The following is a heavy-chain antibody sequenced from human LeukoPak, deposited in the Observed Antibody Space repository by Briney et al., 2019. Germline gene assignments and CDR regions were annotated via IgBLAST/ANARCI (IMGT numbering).Heavy chain of an antibody. D-gene: IGHD3-22*01. Sequence: PSETLSLTCTVSGGSISSYYWSWIRQPAGKGLEWLGRIYTSGSTNYNPSLKSRVTMSVDTSKNQFSLKLSSVTAADTAVYYCARDLYYDSSGYYQDWGQGTLVTVSS. CDR3: ARDLYYDSSGYYQD. V-gene: IGHV4-4*07. CDR2: IYTSGST. CDR1: GGSISSYY. J-gene: IGHJ4*02.